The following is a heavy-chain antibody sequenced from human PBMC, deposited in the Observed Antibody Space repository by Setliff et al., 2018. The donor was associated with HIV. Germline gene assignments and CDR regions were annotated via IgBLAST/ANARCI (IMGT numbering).Heavy chain of an antibody. D-gene: IGHD3-22*01. CDR3: ARSRLHYYDSSGYYPSYFDY. CDR2: INHSGST. V-gene: IGHV4-39*07. Sequence: SETLSLTCTVSGGSISSSTYYWGWIRQPPGKGLEWFGEINHSGSTNYNPSLKSRVTISVDTSKNQFSLKLSSATAADTAVYYCARSRLHYYDSSGYYPSYFDYWGQGTLVTVSS. J-gene: IGHJ4*02. CDR1: GGSISSSTYY.